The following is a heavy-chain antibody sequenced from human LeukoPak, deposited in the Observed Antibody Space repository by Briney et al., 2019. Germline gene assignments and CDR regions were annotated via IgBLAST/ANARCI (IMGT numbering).Heavy chain of an antibody. CDR2: IYTSGST. V-gene: IGHV4-61*02. D-gene: IGHD4-17*01. J-gene: IGHJ4*02. CDR1: GGSISSGSYY. Sequence: NSSQTLSLTCPVSGGSISSGSYYWSWIRQPAGKGLEWIGRIYTSGSTNYNPSLKSRVTISVDTSKNQFSLKLSSVTAADTAVYYCARENYGDYPFDYWGQGTLVTVSS. CDR3: ARENYGDYPFDY.